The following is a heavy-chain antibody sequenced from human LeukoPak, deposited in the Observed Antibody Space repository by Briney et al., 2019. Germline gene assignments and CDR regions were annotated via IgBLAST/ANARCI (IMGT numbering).Heavy chain of an antibody. D-gene: IGHD6-13*01. CDR2: IIPILGIA. V-gene: IGHV1-69*04. CDR3: ARSAYSSSWYDY. Sequence: SVKVSCKASGGTFSSYAISWVRQAPGQGLEWMGRIIPILGIANYAQKFQGRVTITADKSTSTAYMELSSLRSDDTAVYYCARSAYSSSWYDYWGQGTLVTVSS. CDR1: GGTFSSYA. J-gene: IGHJ4*02.